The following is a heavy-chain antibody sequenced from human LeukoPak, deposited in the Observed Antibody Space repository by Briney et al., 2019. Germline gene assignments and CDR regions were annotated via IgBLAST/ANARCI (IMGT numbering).Heavy chain of an antibody. V-gene: IGHV1-69*06. CDR3: ASSSSSWSQYYFDY. J-gene: IGHJ4*02. CDR1: GGTFSSYA. Sequence: SVKVSCKASGGTFSSYAISWVRQAPGQGLEWMGGIIPIFGTANYAQKFQGRVTITADKSTSTAYMELSSLRSADTAVYYCASSSSSWSQYYFDYWGQGTLVTVSS. CDR2: IIPIFGTA. D-gene: IGHD6-13*01.